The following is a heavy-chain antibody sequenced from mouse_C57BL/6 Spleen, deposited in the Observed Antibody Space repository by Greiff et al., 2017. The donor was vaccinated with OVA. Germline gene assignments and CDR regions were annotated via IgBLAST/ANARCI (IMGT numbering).Heavy chain of an antibody. V-gene: IGHV1-82*01. J-gene: IGHJ2*01. CDR1: GYAFSSSW. D-gene: IGHD3-2*02. CDR3: ARQLRPHFDY. Sequence: VKLQESGPELVKPGASVKISCKASGYAFSSSWMNWVKQRPGKGLEWIGRIYPGDGDTNYNGKFKGKATLTADKSSSTAYMQLSSLTSEDAAVYFCARQLRPHFDYWGQGTTLTVSS. CDR2: IYPGDGDT.